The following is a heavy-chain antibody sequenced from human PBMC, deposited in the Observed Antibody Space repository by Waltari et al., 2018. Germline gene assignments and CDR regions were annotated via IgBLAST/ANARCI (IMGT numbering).Heavy chain of an antibody. V-gene: IGHV1-3*01. CDR1: GYTFTSFA. Sequence: QVQLVQSGAEVKKPGASVKVSCKASGYTFTSFAMLWVRRAPGQRLEWMGWISAVNGNTKYSQKFQGRVTITRDTSASTAYMELSSLRSEDTAVYYCAREPYYYGSGSLDLDYWGQGTLVTVSS. J-gene: IGHJ4*02. D-gene: IGHD3-10*01. CDR3: AREPYYYGSGSLDLDY. CDR2: ISAVNGNT.